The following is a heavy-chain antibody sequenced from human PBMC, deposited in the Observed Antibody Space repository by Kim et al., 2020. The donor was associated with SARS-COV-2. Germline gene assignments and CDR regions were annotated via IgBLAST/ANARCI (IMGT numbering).Heavy chain of an antibody. CDR2: IEPSDSYT. V-gene: IGHV5-10-1*01. Sequence: GESLKISCKGSGYSFTSYWISWVRQMPGKGLEWMGRIEPSDSYTNYSPSFQGHVTISADKSISTAYLQWSSLKASDTAMYYCARSKDTAMDDPAFDIWGQGTRVPVSS. J-gene: IGHJ3*02. CDR1: GYSFTSYW. D-gene: IGHD5-18*01. CDR3: ARSKDTAMDDPAFDI.